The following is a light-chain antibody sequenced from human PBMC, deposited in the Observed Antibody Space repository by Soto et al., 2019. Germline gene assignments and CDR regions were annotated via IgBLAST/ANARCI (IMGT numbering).Light chain of an antibody. V-gene: IGKV3-15*01. J-gene: IGKJ1*01. CDR1: QSVSSN. CDR3: QQYNNWPGT. Sequence: EIVMTQSPATLSVSPGERATLSCRASQSVSSNLAWYQQKPGQAPRLLIYGASTSATGIPARFSGSGSWTEFTLTISSLQSEDFAVYYCQQYNNWPGTFGQGTKVEIK. CDR2: GAS.